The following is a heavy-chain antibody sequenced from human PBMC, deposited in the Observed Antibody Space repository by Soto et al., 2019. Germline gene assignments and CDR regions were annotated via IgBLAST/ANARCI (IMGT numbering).Heavy chain of an antibody. Sequence: QVQLQESGPGLVKPSQTLSLTCTVSGGSISSGGYYWSWIRQHPGKGLEWIGYIYYSGSTYYNPSLKSRVTISVDASKNQFSLKLSSVTAADTAVYYCARDRAGALYFDYWGQGTLVTVSS. V-gene: IGHV4-31*03. CDR2: IYYSGST. CDR3: ARDRAGALYFDY. J-gene: IGHJ4*02. D-gene: IGHD6-13*01. CDR1: GGSISSGGYY.